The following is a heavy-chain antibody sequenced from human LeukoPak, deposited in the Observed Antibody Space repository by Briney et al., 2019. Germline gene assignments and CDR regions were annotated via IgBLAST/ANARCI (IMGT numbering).Heavy chain of an antibody. D-gene: IGHD6-13*01. Sequence: PSETLSLTCAVYGESLSGYYWSWIRQPPGKGLEWIGEINHGGSTNYNPSLKSRVTISVDMSKNQFSLKLTSVTAADTAVYYCARGVQYSSNWYFDLWGRGTLVTVSS. V-gene: IGHV4-34*01. J-gene: IGHJ2*01. CDR1: GESLSGYY. CDR2: INHGGST. CDR3: ARGVQYSSNWYFDL.